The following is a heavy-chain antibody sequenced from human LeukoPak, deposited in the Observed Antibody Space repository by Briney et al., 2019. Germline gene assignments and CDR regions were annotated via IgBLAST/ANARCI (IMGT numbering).Heavy chain of an antibody. Sequence: SETLSLTYTVSGGSISSHYWSWIRQPAGKGLEWIGRFHASGSTGYNPSLKSRVTMSVDTSSNQFSLKLSSVTAADTAVYYCARENPTYSGTYYFNYWGQGTLVTVSS. J-gene: IGHJ4*02. CDR1: GGSISSHY. V-gene: IGHV4-4*07. D-gene: IGHD1-26*01. CDR2: FHASGST. CDR3: ARENPTYSGTYYFNY.